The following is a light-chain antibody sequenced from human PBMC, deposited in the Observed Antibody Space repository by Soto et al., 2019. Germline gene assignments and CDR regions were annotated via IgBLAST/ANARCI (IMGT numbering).Light chain of an antibody. V-gene: IGKV2-28*01. Sequence: DIVMTQSPLSLPVTPGEPASISCKSSQSLLHSNGYNYLDWYLQKPGQSPQLLISLGSNRASGVPDRFSGSGSGTDFTLKISRVEAEDVGIYYCLQALRTPPTFGQRTKVDIK. CDR1: QSLLHSNGYNY. CDR2: LGS. CDR3: LQALRTPPT. J-gene: IGKJ1*01.